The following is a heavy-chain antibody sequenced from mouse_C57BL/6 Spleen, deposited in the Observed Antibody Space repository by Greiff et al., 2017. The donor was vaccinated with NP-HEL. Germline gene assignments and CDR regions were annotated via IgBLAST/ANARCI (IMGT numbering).Heavy chain of an antibody. D-gene: IGHD1-1*01. Sequence: QVQLQQPGAELVRPGSSVKLSCKASGYTFTSYWMHRVKQRPIQGLEWIGNIDPSDSETHYNQQFKDKATLTVDKSSSTAYMQLSSLTSEDSAVYYCARPNYYGSSWYFDVWGTGTTVTVSS. J-gene: IGHJ1*03. CDR1: GYTFTSYW. CDR2: IDPSDSET. V-gene: IGHV1-52*01. CDR3: ARPNYYGSSWYFDV.